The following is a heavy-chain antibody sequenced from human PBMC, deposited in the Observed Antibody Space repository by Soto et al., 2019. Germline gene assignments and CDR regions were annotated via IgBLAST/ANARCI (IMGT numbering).Heavy chain of an antibody. CDR1: GFTFSSYA. CDR2: ISGSGGST. J-gene: IGHJ4*02. CDR3: AKDLGGYDRPLWFDY. Sequence: EVQLLESGGGLVQPGGSLRLSCAASGFTFSSYAMSWVRQAPGKGLEWVSAISGSGGSTYYADSVKGRFTISRDNSKKTLYLQMNSLRAEDTAVYYCAKDLGGYDRPLWFDYWGQGTLVTVSS. D-gene: IGHD5-12*01. V-gene: IGHV3-23*01.